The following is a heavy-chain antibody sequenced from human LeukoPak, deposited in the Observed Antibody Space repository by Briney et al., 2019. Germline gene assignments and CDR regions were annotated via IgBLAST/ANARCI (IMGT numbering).Heavy chain of an antibody. J-gene: IGHJ5*02. D-gene: IGHD2-21*02. V-gene: IGHV4-31*03. CDR3: ASSAVNSYCSGDCYPSWFDP. Sequence: PSETLSLTCTVSGGSISSGGYYWSWIRQHRGKGLEWIGYIYYSGSTYYNPCLKSRVTISVDTSKNQFSLNLISVTAADTAVYFCASSAVNSYCSGDCYPSWFDPWGQGILVTVSS. CDR1: GGSISSGGYY. CDR2: IYYSGST.